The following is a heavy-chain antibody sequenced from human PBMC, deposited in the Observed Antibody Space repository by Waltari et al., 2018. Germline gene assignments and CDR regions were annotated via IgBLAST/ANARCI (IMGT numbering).Heavy chain of an antibody. CDR2: IYTSGST. D-gene: IGHD6-6*01. CDR1: GASVVSYY. J-gene: IGHJ4*02. V-gene: IGHV4-4*07. CDR3: ARDGYSSSFYFDY. Sequence: VQLQESGPGLVKPSETLSLTCTVAGASVVSYYWSWIRQPAGKGLEWIWRIYTSGSTNYNPSLKSRVTMSVDTSKNQFSLKLSSVTAAETAVYYCARDGYSSSFYFDYWGQGTMVTVSS.